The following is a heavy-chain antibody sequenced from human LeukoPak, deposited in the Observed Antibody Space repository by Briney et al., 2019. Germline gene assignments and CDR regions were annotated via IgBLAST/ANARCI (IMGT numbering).Heavy chain of an antibody. Sequence: GGSLRLSCAASGFTFSSYAMSWVRQAPGKGLEWASAISGSGGSTYYADSVKGRFTISRDNSKNTLYLQMNSLRAEDTAVYYCAKESTYYDFWSGYDYWGQGTLVTVSS. CDR2: ISGSGGST. V-gene: IGHV3-23*01. D-gene: IGHD3-3*01. J-gene: IGHJ4*02. CDR1: GFTFSSYA. CDR3: AKESTYYDFWSGYDY.